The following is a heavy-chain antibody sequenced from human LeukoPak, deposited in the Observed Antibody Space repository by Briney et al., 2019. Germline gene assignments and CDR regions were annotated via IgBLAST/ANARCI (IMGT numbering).Heavy chain of an antibody. Sequence: GGSLRLSCAASGFTFSSSNMNWVRQARGRGLEWVSSISSSSTYIFYADSVKGRFTISRDNAKNSLYLQMNSLRAEDTAVYYCAKYSGTYRDYWGQGTLVTVSS. J-gene: IGHJ4*02. CDR1: GFTFSSSN. CDR3: AKYSGTYRDY. CDR2: ISSSSTYI. D-gene: IGHD1-26*01. V-gene: IGHV3-21*01.